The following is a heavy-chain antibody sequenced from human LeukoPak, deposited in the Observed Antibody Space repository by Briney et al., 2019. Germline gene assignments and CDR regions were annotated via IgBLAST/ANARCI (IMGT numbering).Heavy chain of an antibody. CDR1: GFTFSSYG. CDR2: IWYDGSNK. CDR3: ARRAATYFDY. J-gene: IGHJ4*02. Sequence: GGSLRLSCAASGFTFSSYGMHWVRHAPGKGLEWVAVIWYDGSNKYYADSVKGRFTISRDNSKNALYLQMNSLRAEDKAVYYCARRAATYFDYWGEGTLVSVSS. D-gene: IGHD6-13*01. V-gene: IGHV3-33*01.